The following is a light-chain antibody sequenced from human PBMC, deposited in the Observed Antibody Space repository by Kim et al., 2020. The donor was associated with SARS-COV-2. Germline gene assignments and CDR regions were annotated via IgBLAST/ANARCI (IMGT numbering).Light chain of an antibody. CDR1: QRIASY. CDR3: QQTYTSWT. J-gene: IGKJ1*01. Sequence: SASVGGRGTITCRASQRIASYLHWYQQKPGKAPNLLIYGASSLQSGVPSRFSGSGSGTDFTLTISSLHPEDFATYYCQQTYTSWTFGPGTKVEIK. V-gene: IGKV1-39*01. CDR2: GAS.